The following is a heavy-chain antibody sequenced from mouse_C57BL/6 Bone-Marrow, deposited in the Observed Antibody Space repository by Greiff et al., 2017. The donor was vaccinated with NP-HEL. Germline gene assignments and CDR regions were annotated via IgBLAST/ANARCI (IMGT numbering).Heavy chain of an antibody. D-gene: IGHD1-1*01. J-gene: IGHJ2*01. V-gene: IGHV1-82*01. CDR1: GYAFSSSW. CDR2: IYPGDGDT. CDR3: ARDTTVVPYYFDY. Sequence: VQLVESGPELVKPGASVKISCKASGYAFSSSWMNWVKQRPGKGLEWIGRIYPGDGDTNYNGKFKGKATLTADKSSSTAYMQLSSLTSEDSAVYFCARDTTVVPYYFDYWGQGTTLTVSS.